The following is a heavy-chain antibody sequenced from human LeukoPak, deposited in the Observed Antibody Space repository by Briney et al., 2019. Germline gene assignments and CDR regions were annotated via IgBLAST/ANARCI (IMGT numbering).Heavy chain of an antibody. Sequence: GGSLRLSCAASGFTFTTYWMHWVRQAPGKGLVWVSHINSDGSITNYADSVKGRFTISRDNAKNRLYLQMNSLRAEDTAVYYCAANGVLDYWGQGTLVTVSS. CDR3: AANGVLDY. CDR2: INSDGSIT. V-gene: IGHV3-74*01. J-gene: IGHJ4*02. CDR1: GFTFTTYW. D-gene: IGHD2-8*01.